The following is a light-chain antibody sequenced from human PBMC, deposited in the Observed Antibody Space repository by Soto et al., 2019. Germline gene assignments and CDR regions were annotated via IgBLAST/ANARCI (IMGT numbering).Light chain of an antibody. Sequence: EIVMTQSPATLSESPGERATLSCRASQSVSSNLAWYQQKRGQAPRLLIYGTSTRATGSPARFSGSGSGTAFTLTISRLQYQDFAVYYCQQSNKWPLTFGGGTKVELK. CDR2: GTS. J-gene: IGKJ4*01. CDR3: QQSNKWPLT. CDR1: QSVSSN. V-gene: IGKV3-15*01.